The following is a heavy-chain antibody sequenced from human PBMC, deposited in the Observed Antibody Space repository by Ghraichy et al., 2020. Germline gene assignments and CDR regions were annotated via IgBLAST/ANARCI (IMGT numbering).Heavy chain of an antibody. Sequence: GGSLRLSCAASGFTFSSYGMHWVRQAPGKGLEWVAVISYDGSNKYYADSVKGRFTISRDNSKNTLYLQMNSLRAEDTAVYYCAKGYHKLDIYGMDVWGQGTTVTVSS. CDR1: GFTFSSYG. J-gene: IGHJ6*02. CDR2: ISYDGSNK. D-gene: IGHD1-1*01. CDR3: AKGYHKLDIYGMDV. V-gene: IGHV3-30*18.